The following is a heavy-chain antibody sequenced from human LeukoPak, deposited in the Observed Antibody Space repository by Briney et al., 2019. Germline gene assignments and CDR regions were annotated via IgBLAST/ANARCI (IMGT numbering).Heavy chain of an antibody. V-gene: IGHV3-7*03. J-gene: IGHJ5*02. CDR2: IKEDGSRE. CDR1: GFTFSNHW. CDR3: ARMAVAGRGGNYFDP. Sequence: GGSLRLSCVASGFTFSNHWMSWVRRAPGKGLERVPNIKEDGSREYYVDSVKGRFTISRDNVKKSVYLQMNSLRAEDTAVYYCARMAVAGRGGNYFDPWGQGTLVTVSS. D-gene: IGHD6-19*01.